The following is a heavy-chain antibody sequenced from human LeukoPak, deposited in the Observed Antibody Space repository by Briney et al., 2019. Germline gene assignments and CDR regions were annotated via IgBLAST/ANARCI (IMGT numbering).Heavy chain of an antibody. D-gene: IGHD6-13*01. V-gene: IGHV7-4-1*02. CDR1: GYTFTSYA. Sequence: ASVKVSCKASGYTFTSYAMNWVRQAPGQGLEWMGWINTNTGNPTYAQGFTGRFVFSLDTSVSTAYLQISSLKAEDTAVYYCARGSSRYSSSWYEGFLYYYYYMDVWGKGTTVTVSS. J-gene: IGHJ6*03. CDR2: INTNTGNP. CDR3: ARGSSRYSSSWYEGFLYYYYYMDV.